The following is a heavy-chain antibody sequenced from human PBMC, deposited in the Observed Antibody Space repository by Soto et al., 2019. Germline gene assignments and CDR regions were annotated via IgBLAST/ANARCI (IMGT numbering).Heavy chain of an antibody. CDR1: GGSVSTGSYY. J-gene: IGHJ3*02. Sequence: SETLSLTCTVSGGSVSTGSYYWSWIRQPPGKGLEWIGYIYYSGSTNYNPSLKSRVTISVDTSKNQFSLKLSSVTAADTAVYYCAREGYGGFDLDAIDIWGQGTMVTVSS. CDR2: IYYSGST. CDR3: AREGYGGFDLDAIDI. V-gene: IGHV4-61*01. D-gene: IGHD5-12*01.